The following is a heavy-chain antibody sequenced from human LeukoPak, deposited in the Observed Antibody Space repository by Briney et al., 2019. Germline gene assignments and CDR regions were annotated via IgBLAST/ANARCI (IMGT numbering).Heavy chain of an antibody. CDR3: ARPYKVMDAFDI. Sequence: GRSLRLSRAASGFTFSSYSTNWVRQAPGKGMEWVANVKQDGSEKYYVDSVTSRFTISRDNAKNSLYLQMNSLRAEDTSVYYCARPYKVMDAFDIWGQGTMVTVSS. V-gene: IGHV3-7*01. CDR2: VKQDGSEK. CDR1: GFTFSSYS. J-gene: IGHJ3*02. D-gene: IGHD2-21*01.